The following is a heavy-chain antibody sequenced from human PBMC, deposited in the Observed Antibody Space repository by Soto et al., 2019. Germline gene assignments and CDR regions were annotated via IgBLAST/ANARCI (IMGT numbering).Heavy chain of an antibody. CDR2: IKPSAGTT. Sequence: ASVKVSCKASGYTCTSYYMHWVRHAPGQGLECMGIIKPSAGTTSYAQKFQGRVTMTRATSTSPLYMELSSQRSEDTAVYSFAGDSPWDVERRQYYYYYGMGVHGQRTTCTV. CDR1: GYTCTSYY. V-gene: IGHV1-46*01. D-gene: IGHD1-1*01. J-gene: IGHJ6*02. CDR3: AGDSPWDVERRQYYYYYGMGV.